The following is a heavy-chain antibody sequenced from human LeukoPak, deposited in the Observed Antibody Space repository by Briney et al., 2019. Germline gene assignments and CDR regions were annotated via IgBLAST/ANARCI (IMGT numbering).Heavy chain of an antibody. V-gene: IGHV3-23*01. Sequence: PGGSLRLSCAAPGFTFSTYGLSWVRQAPGKGLEWVSGISGSGGSTYYADSVKGRFTISRDNSKNTLYLQMNSLRVEDTAVYYCAGRGSGSYFDYWGQGTLVTVSS. D-gene: IGHD3-10*01. CDR1: GFTFSTYG. CDR2: ISGSGGST. CDR3: AGRGSGSYFDY. J-gene: IGHJ4*02.